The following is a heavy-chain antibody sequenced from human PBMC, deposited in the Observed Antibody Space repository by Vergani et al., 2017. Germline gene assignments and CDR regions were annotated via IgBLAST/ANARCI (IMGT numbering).Heavy chain of an antibody. CDR1: GFTFSSYG. CDR3: AKDYCSGGSCYYMDV. V-gene: IGHV3-23*04. Sequence: VQLVESGGGVVQPGRSLRLSCAASGFTFSSYGMHWVRQAPGKGLAWVSAISGSGGSTYYADSVKGRFTISRDNSKNTLYLQMNSLRAEDTAVYYCAKDYCSGGSCYYMDVWGKGTTVTVSS. D-gene: IGHD2-15*01. J-gene: IGHJ6*03. CDR2: ISGSGGST.